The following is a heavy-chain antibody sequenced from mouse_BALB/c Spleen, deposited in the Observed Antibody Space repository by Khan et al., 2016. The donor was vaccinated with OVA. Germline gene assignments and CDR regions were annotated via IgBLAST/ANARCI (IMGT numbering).Heavy chain of an antibody. CDR2: ISYSGST. V-gene: IGHV3-1*02. Sequence: EVQLQESGPGLVKPSQSLSLTCTVTGFSITSCNGSNWLRHFQRNQLEFTAYISYSGSTNYHPSLKSRFSISRDTSKNQFFLQLNSVTTEDTATYDCARTARIKYWGQGTTLTGSS. J-gene: IGHJ2*01. CDR3: ARTARIKY. CDR1: GFSITSCNG. D-gene: IGHD1-2*01.